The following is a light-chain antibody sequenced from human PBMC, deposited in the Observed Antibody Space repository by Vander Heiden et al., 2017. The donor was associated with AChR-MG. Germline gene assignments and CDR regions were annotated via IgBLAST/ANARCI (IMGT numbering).Light chain of an antibody. CDR1: SSDVGGYNY. Sequence: QSALTQPASVSGSPGQSITISCTGTSSDVGGYNYVSGYQQHTGKAPKLMIYDVSNRPSGVSNRFSGSKSGNTASLTISGLQAEDEADYYCSSYTSSSVVFGGGTKLTVL. CDR3: SSYTSSSVV. CDR2: DVS. J-gene: IGLJ2*01. V-gene: IGLV2-14*03.